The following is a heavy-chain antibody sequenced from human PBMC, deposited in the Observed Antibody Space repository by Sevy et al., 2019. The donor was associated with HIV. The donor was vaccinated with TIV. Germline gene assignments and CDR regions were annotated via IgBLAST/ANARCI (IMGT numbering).Heavy chain of an antibody. CDR1: GGSISSSSYY. J-gene: IGHJ4*02. Sequence: SETLSLTCTVSGGSISSSSYYWGWIRQPPGKGLEWIGSIYYSGSTYYNPSLKSPVTISVATSNNQFSVNLSSVTAADTAVYYCARLTSYPYSSGTYYFDYWGQGTLVTVSS. V-gene: IGHV4-39*01. CDR3: ARLTSYPYSSGTYYFDY. CDR2: IYYSGST. D-gene: IGHD6-19*01.